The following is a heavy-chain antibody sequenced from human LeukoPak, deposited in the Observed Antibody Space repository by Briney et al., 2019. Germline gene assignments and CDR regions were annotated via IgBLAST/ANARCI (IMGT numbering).Heavy chain of an antibody. Sequence: ASVKVSCKASGYTLTELSMHWVRQAPGKGLEWMGGFDPEDGETIYAQKFQGRVTMTEDTSTDTAYMELSSLRSEDTAVYYCATDLTLGELPDYWGQGTLVTVSS. D-gene: IGHD3-16*01. CDR1: GYTLTELS. CDR2: FDPEDGET. J-gene: IGHJ4*02. CDR3: ATDLTLGELPDY. V-gene: IGHV1-24*01.